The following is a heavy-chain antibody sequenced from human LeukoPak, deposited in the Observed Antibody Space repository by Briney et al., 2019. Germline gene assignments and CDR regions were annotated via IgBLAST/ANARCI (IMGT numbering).Heavy chain of an antibody. V-gene: IGHV4-31*03. Sequence: PSETLSLTCIVSGGSIDTGGYYWTWLRHHPGTGLEWIGYIYYTGSTYYNPSLKSRVTISLDTSKNQFSLKLTSVTAADTAVYYCARSPTVTTSAFDIWGQGTMVTVSS. D-gene: IGHD4-17*01. CDR2: IYYTGST. J-gene: IGHJ3*02. CDR3: ARSPTVTTSAFDI. CDR1: GGSIDTGGYY.